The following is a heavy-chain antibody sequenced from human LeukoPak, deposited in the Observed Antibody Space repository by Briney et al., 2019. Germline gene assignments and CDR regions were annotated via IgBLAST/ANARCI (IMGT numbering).Heavy chain of an antibody. V-gene: IGHV1-2*02. Sequence: ASVKVSCKASGYTFTGYYMHWVRQAPGQGLEWMGWINPNSGGIDYAQKFQGRVTVTRDTSISTAYMELSRLRSDDTAVYFCARRVVVSAANYYYGMDVWGQGTTVTVSS. J-gene: IGHJ6*02. D-gene: IGHD2-2*01. CDR3: ARRVVVSAANYYYGMDV. CDR1: GYTFTGYY. CDR2: INPNSGGI.